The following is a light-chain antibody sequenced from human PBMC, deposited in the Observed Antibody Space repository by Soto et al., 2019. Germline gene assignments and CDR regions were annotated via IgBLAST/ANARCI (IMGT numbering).Light chain of an antibody. J-gene: IGKJ5*01. CDR2: AAS. V-gene: IGKV1-39*01. Sequence: IQLTQSPSSLSASVGDRVTITCRASQSISSYLNWYQQKPGKAPKLLIYAASSLQSGVPSRFSGSGSGTDFTLTIGSLQPEDSATYYCQQSYSPPPITFGQGTRLEIK. CDR1: QSISSY. CDR3: QQSYSPPPIT.